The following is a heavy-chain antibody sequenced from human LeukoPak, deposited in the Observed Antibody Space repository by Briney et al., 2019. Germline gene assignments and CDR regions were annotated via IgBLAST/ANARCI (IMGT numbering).Heavy chain of an antibody. Sequence: PSETLSLTCSVSGGSISSSSYYWGWIRQPPGKGLEWIGSIYHSGSTYYNPSLKSRVTISVDTSKNQFSLKLSSVTAADTAVYYCARHVGGDYGDYVVYYFDYWGQGTLVTVSS. V-gene: IGHV4-39*01. CDR1: GGSISSSSYY. CDR3: ARHVGGDYGDYVVYYFDY. J-gene: IGHJ4*02. D-gene: IGHD4-17*01. CDR2: IYHSGST.